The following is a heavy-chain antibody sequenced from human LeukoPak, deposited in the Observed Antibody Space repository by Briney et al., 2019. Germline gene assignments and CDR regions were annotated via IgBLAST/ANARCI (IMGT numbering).Heavy chain of an antibody. CDR1: GGSISSSNW. D-gene: IGHD1-1*01. CDR3: ARLTTGTTG. J-gene: IGHJ4*02. Sequence: PSETLSLTCAVSGGSISSSNWWTWDRQPPGKGLEWIGEIFHSGSTNYNPSLESRVTISLDKSNNQFSLKLTSVTAADTAINYCARLTTGTTGWGQGTLVTVSS. V-gene: IGHV4-4*02. CDR2: IFHSGST.